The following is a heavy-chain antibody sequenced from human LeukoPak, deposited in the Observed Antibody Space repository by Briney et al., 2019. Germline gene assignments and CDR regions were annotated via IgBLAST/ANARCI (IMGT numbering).Heavy chain of an antibody. CDR3: ARHGDSSGYPFDY. D-gene: IGHD3-22*01. J-gene: IGHJ4*02. Sequence: GESLKISCKGSGYSFTSYWISWVRQMPGKGLEWMGIIYPGDSDTRYSPSFQGQVTISADKSISTAYLQWSSLKASDAAMYYCARHGDSSGYPFDYWGQGTLVTVSS. CDR1: GYSFTSYW. V-gene: IGHV5-51*01. CDR2: IYPGDSDT.